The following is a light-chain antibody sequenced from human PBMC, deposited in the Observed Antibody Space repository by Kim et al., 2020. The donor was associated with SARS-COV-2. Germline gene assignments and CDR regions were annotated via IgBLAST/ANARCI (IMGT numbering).Light chain of an antibody. V-gene: IGLV3-21*04. Sequence: SYELTQPPSVSVAPGKTARITCGGNNIGSKSVHWYQKKPGQAPVLVIYYDSDRPSGIPERFSGSNSGNMATLTLSRVEAGDEADYYCQVWDSSSDHRVFG. CDR1: NIGSKS. CDR2: YDS. J-gene: IGLJ3*02. CDR3: QVWDSSSDHRV.